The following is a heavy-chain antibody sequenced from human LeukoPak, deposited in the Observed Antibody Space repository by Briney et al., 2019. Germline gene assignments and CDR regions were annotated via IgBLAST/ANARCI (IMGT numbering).Heavy chain of an antibody. J-gene: IGHJ4*02. CDR3: TTQLLWFGESLGY. CDR1: GFTFSNAW. CDR2: IKSKTDGGTT. V-gene: IGHV3-15*01. Sequence: GGSLRLSCAASGFTFSNAWMSWGRQAPGKGLEWVGRIKSKTDGGTTDYAAPVKGRFTISRDDSKNTLYLQMNSLKTEDTAVYYCTTQLLWFGESLGYWGQGTLVTVSS. D-gene: IGHD3-10*01.